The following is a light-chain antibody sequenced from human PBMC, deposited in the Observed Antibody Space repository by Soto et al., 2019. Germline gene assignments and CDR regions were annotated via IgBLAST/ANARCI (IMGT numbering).Light chain of an antibody. CDR1: TGAVTNGHY. Sequence: QAVVTQEPSLTVSPGGTVTLTCDSSTGAVTNGHYPYWFQQRPGQASRTLIYDTSNKHSWTPARFSGSLLGGKAALTLSGAQPEDEAEYYCLLSFGGTRVFGGGTKLTVL. CDR2: DTS. V-gene: IGLV7-46*01. J-gene: IGLJ3*02. CDR3: LLSFGGTRV.